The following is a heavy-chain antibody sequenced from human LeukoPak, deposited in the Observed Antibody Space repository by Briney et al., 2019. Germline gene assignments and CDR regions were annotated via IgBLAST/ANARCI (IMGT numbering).Heavy chain of an antibody. Sequence: SETLSLTCTVSGGSISSSSYYWGWIRQPPGKGLEWIGSIYYSGSTYYNPSLKSRVTISVDTSKNQFSLKLSSVTAADTAVYYCARPRMGGTTNDAFDIWGQGTMVTVSS. CDR3: ARPRMGGTTNDAFDI. V-gene: IGHV4-39*01. D-gene: IGHD1-7*01. J-gene: IGHJ3*02. CDR1: GGSISSSSYY. CDR2: IYYSGST.